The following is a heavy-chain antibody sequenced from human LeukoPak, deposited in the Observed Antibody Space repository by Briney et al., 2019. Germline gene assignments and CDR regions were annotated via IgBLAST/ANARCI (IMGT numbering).Heavy chain of an antibody. CDR2: ISYDGSNK. J-gene: IGHJ5*02. CDR1: GFTFSSYA. Sequence: PGRSLRLSCAASGFTFSSYAMHWVRQAPGKGLEWVAVISYDGSNKYYADSVKGRFTISRDNSKNTLYLQMNSLRAEDTAVYYCARDPCLAYCSGGSCYGGLDPWGQGTLVTVSS. D-gene: IGHD2-15*01. V-gene: IGHV3-30*04. CDR3: ARDPCLAYCSGGSCYGGLDP.